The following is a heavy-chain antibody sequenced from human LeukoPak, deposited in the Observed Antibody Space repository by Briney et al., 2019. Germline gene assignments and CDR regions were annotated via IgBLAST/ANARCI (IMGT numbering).Heavy chain of an antibody. CDR1: GGSISGYY. V-gene: IGHV4-59*01. D-gene: IGHD6-19*01. J-gene: IGHJ3*02. CDR3: ARFGYSSGWYPGDAFDI. Sequence: SETLSLTCTVSGGSISGYYWSWSRQPPGKGVEWIGNLYYMRGAWYKSSLKSRVTTSVDTSRNEFSLKLSSVTAADTAVYYCARFGYSSGWYPGDAFDIWGQGTMVTVSS. CDR2: LYYMRGA.